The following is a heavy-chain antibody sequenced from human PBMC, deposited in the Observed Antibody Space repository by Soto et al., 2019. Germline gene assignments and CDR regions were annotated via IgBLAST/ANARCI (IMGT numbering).Heavy chain of an antibody. CDR1: GFTFSSYA. CDR2: ISGSGGST. Sequence: EVQLLESGGGLVQPGGSLRLSCAASGFTFSSYAMSWVRQAPGKGLEWVSAISGSGGSTYYADSVKGRFTISRDNSKNTLYLRMNSLRAEDTAVYYCAKDHGYCSGGSCYFYYFDYWGQGTLVTVSS. V-gene: IGHV3-23*01. CDR3: AKDHGYCSGGSCYFYYFDY. D-gene: IGHD2-15*01. J-gene: IGHJ4*02.